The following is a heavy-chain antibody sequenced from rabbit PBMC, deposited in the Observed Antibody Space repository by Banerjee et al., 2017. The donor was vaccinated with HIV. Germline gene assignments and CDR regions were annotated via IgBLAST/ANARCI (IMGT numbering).Heavy chain of an antibody. CDR3: ARSYGASSYYGLNL. V-gene: IGHV1S45*01. CDR1: GFDLSSYYY. D-gene: IGHD8-1*01. J-gene: IGHJ6*01. Sequence: QEQLEESGGDLVKPGASLTLTCKASGFDLSSYYYMCWVRQAPGKGLELIACIYTSSDGTYYASWVNGRFTLSRASSTTVTLQMTSLTAADTATYFCARSYGASSYYGLNLWGPGTLVNVS. CDR2: IYTSSDGT.